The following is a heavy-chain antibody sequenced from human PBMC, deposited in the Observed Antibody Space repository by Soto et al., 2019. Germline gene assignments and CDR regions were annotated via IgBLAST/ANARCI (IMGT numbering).Heavy chain of an antibody. CDR1: GFTFSSYA. J-gene: IGHJ4*02. Sequence: GGSLRLSCAASGFTFSSYAMSWVRQAPGKGLEWVSAISGSGGSTYYADSVKGRFTISRDNSKNTLYLQMNSLRAEDTAVYYCAIKTMVRGVIPLDYWGQGALVTVS. D-gene: IGHD3-10*01. CDR3: AIKTMVRGVIPLDY. CDR2: ISGSGGST. V-gene: IGHV3-23*01.